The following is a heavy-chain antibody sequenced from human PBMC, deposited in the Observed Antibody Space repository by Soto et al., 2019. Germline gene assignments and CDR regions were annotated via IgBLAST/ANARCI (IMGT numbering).Heavy chain of an antibody. CDR3: ARVWYSSGWSYWFDP. J-gene: IGHJ5*02. Sequence: QLQLQESGSGLVKPSQILSLTCAVSGGSISSGGYSWSWIRQPPGKGLEWIGYIYHSGSTYYNPSLKSRVTISVDRSKNQFSLKLSSVTAADTAVYYCARVWYSSGWSYWFDPWGQGTLVTVSS. CDR1: GGSISSGGYS. CDR2: IYHSGST. V-gene: IGHV4-30-2*01. D-gene: IGHD6-19*01.